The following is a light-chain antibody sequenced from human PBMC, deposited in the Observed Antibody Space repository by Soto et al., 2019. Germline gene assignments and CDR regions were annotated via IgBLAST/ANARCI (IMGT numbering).Light chain of an antibody. CDR1: QDVNNW. CDR2: TTS. J-gene: IGKJ4*01. V-gene: IGKV1D-12*01. Sequence: DIQMTQSPSSVSASVGDRVTITCRASQDVNNWLAWYQQKPGKAPKLLIYTTSNLQSGVPSRFSGSGSGTDFTLTISSLQPEDFATSYCQQANSFPLTFGGGTKVEIK. CDR3: QQANSFPLT.